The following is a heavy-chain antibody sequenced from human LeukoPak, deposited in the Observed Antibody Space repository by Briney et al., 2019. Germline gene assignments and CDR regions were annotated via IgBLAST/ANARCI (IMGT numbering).Heavy chain of an antibody. CDR3: ARDAGTYYYDSSGRDAFDI. D-gene: IGHD3-22*01. J-gene: IGHJ3*02. CDR1: GYTFTSYG. V-gene: IGHV1-18*01. CDR2: ISAYNGNT. Sequence: GASVKVSCKASGYTFTSYGISWVRQAPGQGLEWMGWISAYNGNTNYAQKLQGRVTMTTDTSTSTAYMELRSLRSDDTAVYYCARDAGTYYYDSSGRDAFDIWGQGTMVTVSS.